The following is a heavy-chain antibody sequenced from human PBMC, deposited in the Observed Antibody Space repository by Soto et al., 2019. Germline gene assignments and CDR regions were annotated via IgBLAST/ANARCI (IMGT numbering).Heavy chain of an antibody. CDR3: TRTTCDVWFDP. Sequence: GESLNISCKASGYRFTDYWIGWVRQMPEKGLECMGIIYPDDSDTRYSPSIQGQVIISADKSITTAYLQWTSLTDSDTAIDYCTRTTCDVWFDPWGQGTLVTVSS. CDR1: GYRFTDYW. CDR2: IYPDDSDT. J-gene: IGHJ5*02. V-gene: IGHV5-51*01.